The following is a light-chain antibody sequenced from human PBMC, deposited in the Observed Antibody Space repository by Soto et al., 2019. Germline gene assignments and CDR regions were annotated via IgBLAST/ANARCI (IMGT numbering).Light chain of an antibody. CDR1: QTISRY. CDR2: GAS. CDR3: QQSNSIPPWT. Sequence: DIRMTHSPSSLSASDCDIVTITCRASQTISRYLNWYQHKPGKGPKLLIYGASTLQSGVPSRFSGSGSGTDFTLTISSLQPEDVATYHCQQSNSIPPWTFGQATKVDNK. J-gene: IGKJ1*01. V-gene: IGKV1-39*01.